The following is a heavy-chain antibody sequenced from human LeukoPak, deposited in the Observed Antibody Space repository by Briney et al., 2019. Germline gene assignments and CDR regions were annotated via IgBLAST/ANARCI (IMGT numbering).Heavy chain of an antibody. Sequence: SETLSLTCAVYAGSFSGCYLSWIRQTPGKGLEWIGEINHSGSTNYNPSLKSRVTILVDTSKNQFSLKLSSVTAADTAVYYCARGFCSGGTCYSPPLDYWGQGTLVTVSS. V-gene: IGHV4-34*01. D-gene: IGHD2-15*01. CDR3: ARGFCSGGTCYSPPLDY. CDR2: INHSGST. CDR1: AGSFSGCY. J-gene: IGHJ4*02.